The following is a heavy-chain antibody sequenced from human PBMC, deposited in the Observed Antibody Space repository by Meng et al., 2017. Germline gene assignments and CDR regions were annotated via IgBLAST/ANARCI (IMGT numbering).Heavy chain of an antibody. D-gene: IGHD3-3*01. CDR1: GYTFSSYY. Sequence: ASVKVSCKASGYTFSSYYMHWVRQAPGQGLEWMGRINPSGGSPSYAQKFQGRVTMTRDTSTSTVYMELSSLTSEDTAVYYCARDHWNYWGQGTLVTVSS. J-gene: IGHJ4*02. V-gene: IGHV1-46*01. CDR3: ARDHWNY. CDR2: INPSGGSP.